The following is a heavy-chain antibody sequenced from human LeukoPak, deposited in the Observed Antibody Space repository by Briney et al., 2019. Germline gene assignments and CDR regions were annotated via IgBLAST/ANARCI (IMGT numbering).Heavy chain of an antibody. J-gene: IGHJ4*02. CDR2: ISGSGGST. CDR3: AKAGDSSGYYYFDY. D-gene: IGHD3-22*01. V-gene: IGHV3-23*01. Sequence: GGSLRLSCAASGSTFSSYAMSWVRQAPGKGLEWVSAISGSGGSTYYADSVKGRFTISRDNSKNTLYLQMNSLRAEDTAVYYCAKAGDSSGYYYFDYWGQGTLVTVSS. CDR1: GSTFSSYA.